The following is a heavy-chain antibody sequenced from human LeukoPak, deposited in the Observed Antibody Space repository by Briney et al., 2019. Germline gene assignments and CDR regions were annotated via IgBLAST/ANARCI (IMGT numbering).Heavy chain of an antibody. CDR1: GFTFDDYG. CDR2: INWNGGST. Sequence: PGGSLRLSCAASGFTFDDYGMSWVRQAPGKGLGWVSGINWNGGSTGYADSVKGRFTISRDNAKNSLYLQMNSLRAEDTALYHCARNTAAGLFDYWGQGTLVTVSS. D-gene: IGHD6-13*01. CDR3: ARNTAAGLFDY. V-gene: IGHV3-20*01. J-gene: IGHJ4*02.